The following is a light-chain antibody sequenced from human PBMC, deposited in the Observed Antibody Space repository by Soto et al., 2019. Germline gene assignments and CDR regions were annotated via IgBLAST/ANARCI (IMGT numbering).Light chain of an antibody. CDR3: QRVTVHPGA. J-gene: IGKJ1*01. CDR1: KTLTSW. CDR2: QAS. V-gene: IGKV1-5*03. Sequence: IQGTKCASNLSGSVGARVTITCRASKTLTSWLTWNQRKPGKALKLLFYQASTLKSGVPSRFSGSESGTEFTLTFGIRKLNIFAPYTFQRVTVHPGAFGQGTKVDI.